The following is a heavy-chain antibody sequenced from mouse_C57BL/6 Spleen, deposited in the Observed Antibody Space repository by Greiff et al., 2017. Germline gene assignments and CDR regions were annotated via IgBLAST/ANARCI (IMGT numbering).Heavy chain of an antibody. CDR1: GYTFTSYW. V-gene: IGHV1-64*01. Sequence: VQLQQPGAELVKPGASVKLSCKASGYTFTSYWMHWVKQRPGPGLEWIGMIHPNSGSTNYNEKFKGKATLTADKSSSTAYMQLSSLTSEDSAVYYCALTTVVAADAMDYWGQGTSVTVSS. CDR3: ALTTVVAADAMDY. J-gene: IGHJ4*01. D-gene: IGHD1-1*01. CDR2: IHPNSGST.